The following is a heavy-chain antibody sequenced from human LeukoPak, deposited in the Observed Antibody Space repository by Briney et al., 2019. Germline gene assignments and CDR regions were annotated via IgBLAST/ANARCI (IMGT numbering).Heavy chain of an antibody. CDR3: AKDRQQLGDYYYYYMDV. J-gene: IGHJ6*03. V-gene: IGHV3-23*01. Sequence: GGSLRLSCAASGFTFSSYAMSWVLQAPGKGLEWVSAISGSGGSTYYADSVKGRFTISRDNSKNTLYLQMNSLRAEDTAVYYCAKDRQQLGDYYYYYMDVWGKGTTVTVSS. CDR2: ISGSGGST. D-gene: IGHD6-13*01. CDR1: GFTFSSYA.